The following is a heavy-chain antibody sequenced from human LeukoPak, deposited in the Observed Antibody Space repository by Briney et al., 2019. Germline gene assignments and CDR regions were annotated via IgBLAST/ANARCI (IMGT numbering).Heavy chain of an antibody. D-gene: IGHD2-15*01. Sequence: SETLSLTCAVYGGSFSGYYWSWTRQPPGKGLEWIGEINHSGSTNYNPSLKSRVTISVDTSKNQFSLKLSSVTAADTAVYYCARGPPSVAATPFDYWGQGTLVTVSS. V-gene: IGHV4-34*01. CDR2: INHSGST. CDR1: GGSFSGYY. CDR3: ARGPPSVAATPFDY. J-gene: IGHJ4*02.